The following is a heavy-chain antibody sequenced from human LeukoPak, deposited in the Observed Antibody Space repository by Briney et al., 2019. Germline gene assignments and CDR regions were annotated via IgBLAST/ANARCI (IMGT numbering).Heavy chain of an antibody. D-gene: IGHD2-21*02. CDR3: AKWPNPVVVTAVDAFDI. CDR2: ISGSGGST. J-gene: IGHJ3*02. V-gene: IGHV3-23*01. Sequence: PGGSLRLSCAASGFTFSSYAMSWVRQAPGKGLEWVSAISGSGGSTYYADSVKGRFTISRDNSKNTLYLQMNSLRAEDTAVYYCAKWPNPVVVTAVDAFDIWGQGTMVTVSS. CDR1: GFTFSSYA.